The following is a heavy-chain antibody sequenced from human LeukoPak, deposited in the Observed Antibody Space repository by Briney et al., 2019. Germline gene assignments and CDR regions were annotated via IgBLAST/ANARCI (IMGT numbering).Heavy chain of an antibody. J-gene: IGHJ6*03. Sequence: SETLSLTCTVSGGSISSSSYYWGWIRQPPGKGLEWIGSIYYSGSTYYNPSPKSRVTISVDTSKNQFSLKLSSVTAADTAVYYCAMTAAAGKRYYYYYMDVWGKGTTVTVSS. CDR3: AMTAAAGKRYYYYYMDV. CDR2: IYYSGST. V-gene: IGHV4-39*07. CDR1: GGSISSSSYY. D-gene: IGHD6-13*01.